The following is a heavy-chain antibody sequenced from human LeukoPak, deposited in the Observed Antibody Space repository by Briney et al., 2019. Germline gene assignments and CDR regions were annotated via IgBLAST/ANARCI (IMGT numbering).Heavy chain of an antibody. CDR3: VRAENGMDV. J-gene: IGHJ6*02. Sequence: GGSLRLSCAASGFIVSSRYMSWVRQAPGKGLEWVSAIYSGVGTNYADSVKGRFTISRDNSRNTLYLQMDSLRAEDTAVYYCVRAENGMDVWGRGTAVTVS. CDR1: GFIVSSRY. CDR2: IYSGVGT. V-gene: IGHV3-53*01.